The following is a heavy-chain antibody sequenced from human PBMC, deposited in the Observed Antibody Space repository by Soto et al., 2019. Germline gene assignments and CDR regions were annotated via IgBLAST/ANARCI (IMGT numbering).Heavy chain of an antibody. Sequence: PSETLSLTCAVSGGSISSSNWWSWVRQPPGKGLEWIGEIYHSGSTNYNPSLKSRVTISVDTSKNQFSLKLSSVTAADTAVYYCARLVVGNAFDIWGQGTMVTVSS. CDR2: IYHSGST. D-gene: IGHD2-15*01. CDR1: GGSISSSNW. J-gene: IGHJ3*02. V-gene: IGHV4-4*02. CDR3: ARLVVGNAFDI.